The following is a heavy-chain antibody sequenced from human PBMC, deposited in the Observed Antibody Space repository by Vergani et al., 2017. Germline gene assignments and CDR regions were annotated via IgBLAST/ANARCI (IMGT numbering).Heavy chain of an antibody. J-gene: IGHJ4*02. CDR1: GFTFSSYS. CDR2: ISSSSSYI. V-gene: IGHV3-21*01. Sequence: EVQLVESGGGLVKPGGSLRLSCAASGFTFSSYSMNWVRRAPGKGLEWVSSISSSSSYIYYADSVKGRFTISRDNAKNSLYLQMNSLRAEDTAVYYCARGRRIAAAAFDYWGQGTLVTVSS. D-gene: IGHD6-13*01. CDR3: ARGRRIAAAAFDY.